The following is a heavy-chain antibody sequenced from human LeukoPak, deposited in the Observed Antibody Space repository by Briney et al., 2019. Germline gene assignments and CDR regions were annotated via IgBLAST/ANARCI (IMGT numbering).Heavy chain of an antibody. V-gene: IGHV4-59*11. D-gene: IGHD2/OR15-2a*01. CDR1: GGSISSHY. Sequence: SETLSLTCTVSGGSISSHYWSWIRQPPGKRLEWIGYIYYSGSTNYNPSLRSRVTISVDTSKNQFSLKLSSVTAADTAVYYCAALPSMATPYYYYMDVWGKGTTVTVSS. CDR2: IYYSGST. J-gene: IGHJ6*03. CDR3: AALPSMATPYYYYMDV.